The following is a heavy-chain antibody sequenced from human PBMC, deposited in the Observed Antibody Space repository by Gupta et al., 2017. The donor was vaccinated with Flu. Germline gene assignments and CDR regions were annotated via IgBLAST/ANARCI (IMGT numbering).Heavy chain of an antibody. D-gene: IGHD4-17*01. CDR1: GGFISSYY. J-gene: IGHJ2*01. V-gene: IGHV4-59*08. Sequence: QVQLQESGPGLVKPSETLSLTCTVSGGFISSYYWSWIRQPPGKGLEWIGYIYYSGSTNYNPSLKSRVTISVDTSKNQFSLKLSSVTAADTAVYYCARHQNYGGNSAYWYFDLWGRGTLVTVSS. CDR2: IYYSGST. CDR3: ARHQNYGGNSAYWYFDL.